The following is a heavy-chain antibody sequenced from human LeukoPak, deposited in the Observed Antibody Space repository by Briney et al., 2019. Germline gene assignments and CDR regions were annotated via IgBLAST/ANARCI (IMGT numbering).Heavy chain of an antibody. CDR2: IYYSGST. V-gene: IGHV4-59*01. D-gene: IGHD2-2*02. CDR3: ASGQGISAYNY. Sequence: PSETLSLTCAVYDGSFSGYYWSWIRQPPGKGLEWIGYIYYSGSTNYNPSLKSRVTISVDTSKNQFSLKLSSVTAADTAVYYCASGQGISAYNYWGQGTLVTVSS. CDR1: DGSFSGYY. J-gene: IGHJ4*02.